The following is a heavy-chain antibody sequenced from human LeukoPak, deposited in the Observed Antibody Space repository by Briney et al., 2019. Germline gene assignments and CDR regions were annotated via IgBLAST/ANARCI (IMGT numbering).Heavy chain of an antibody. CDR2: ISSSGIT. Sequence: SETLSLTCTISGDSMNSYYWTWIRQHPGKGLEWIGYISSSGITKYNPSLTSRVTISVDTSKSQFSLRLYSVTAADTAAYYCATYYASSVYYSSAYYFDYWGQGTLVTVSS. CDR1: GDSMNSYY. V-gene: IGHV4-59*01. CDR3: ATYYASSVYYSSAYYFDY. D-gene: IGHD3-22*01. J-gene: IGHJ4*02.